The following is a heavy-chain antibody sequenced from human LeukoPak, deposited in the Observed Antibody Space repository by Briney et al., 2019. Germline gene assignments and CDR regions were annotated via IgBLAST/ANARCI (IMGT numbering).Heavy chain of an antibody. J-gene: IGHJ4*02. CDR2: IAYDGGNI. CDR1: GFTFSPYP. V-gene: IGHV3-30*03. CDR3: VRDPSARFYFDY. D-gene: IGHD6-6*01. Sequence: GGSLRLSCATSGFTFSPYPMHWVRQAPGKGLEWVAVIAYDGGNIFYAPSVRGRFTISRGNSRGTLSLQMNSLKVEDTALYYCVRDPSARFYFDYWGQGTLVTVSS.